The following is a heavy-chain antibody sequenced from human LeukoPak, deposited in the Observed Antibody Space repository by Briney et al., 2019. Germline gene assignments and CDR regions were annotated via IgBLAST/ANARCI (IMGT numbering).Heavy chain of an antibody. V-gene: IGHV3-30*18. CDR1: GFTFSSYG. Sequence: GGSLRLSCAASGFTFSSYGMHWVRQAPGKGLEWVADISYDGSNKYYADSVKGRFTISRDNSKNTLYLQMNSLRAEDTAVYYCAKGGRQLLYYYSGMDVWGQGTTVTVSS. J-gene: IGHJ6*02. CDR3: AKGGRQLLYYYSGMDV. CDR2: ISYDGSNK. D-gene: IGHD2-2*01.